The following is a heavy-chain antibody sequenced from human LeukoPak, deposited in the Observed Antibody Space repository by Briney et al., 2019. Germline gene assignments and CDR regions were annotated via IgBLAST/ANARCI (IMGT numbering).Heavy chain of an antibody. Sequence: GGSLRLSCAASGFTFTNYWMTWVRQAPGKGLEWVANINQDGSEKYFVASVRGRFTISRDNVQDSLYLQMNSLRAEDTAVYYCVRGSSGTVVRGVAWAWFDPWGQGTLVTVSS. J-gene: IGHJ5*02. CDR1: GFTFTNYW. V-gene: IGHV3-7*05. D-gene: IGHD3-10*01. CDR3: VRGSSGTVVRGVAWAWFDP. CDR2: INQDGSEK.